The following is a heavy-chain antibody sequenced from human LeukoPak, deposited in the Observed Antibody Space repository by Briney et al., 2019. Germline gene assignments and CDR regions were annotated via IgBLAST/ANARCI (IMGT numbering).Heavy chain of an antibody. V-gene: IGHV1-69*04. Sequence: SVKVSCKASGGTFSSYAISWVRQAPGQGLEWMERIIPILGIANYAQKFQGRVTITADKSTSTAYMELSSLRSEDTAVYYCARGDQLLNSYYYYYGMDVWGQGTTVTVSS. CDR1: GGTFSSYA. CDR3: ARGDQLLNSYYYYYGMDV. CDR2: IIPILGIA. D-gene: IGHD2-2*01. J-gene: IGHJ6*02.